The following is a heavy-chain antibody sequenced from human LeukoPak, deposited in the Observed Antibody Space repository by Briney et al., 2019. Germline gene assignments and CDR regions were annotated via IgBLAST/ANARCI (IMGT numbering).Heavy chain of an antibody. D-gene: IGHD2-2*01. CDR2: ISYDGTNK. V-gene: IGHV3-30*18. J-gene: IGHJ4*02. Sequence: PGGSLRLSCAASGFTFSSYGMHWVRQAPGKGLEWVAGISYDGTNKDYADSVKGRFTISRDNSKNTFYLQMNSLRAEDTAVYYCAKDRGVGDIVVVPAAICYDYWGQGTLVTVSS. CDR3: AKDRGVGDIVVVPAAICYDY. CDR1: GFTFSSYG.